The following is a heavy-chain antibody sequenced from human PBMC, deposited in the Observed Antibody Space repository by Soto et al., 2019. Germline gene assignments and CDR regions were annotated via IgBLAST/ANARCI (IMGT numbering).Heavy chain of an antibody. CDR1: GFTFGSYW. V-gene: IGHV3-7*01. J-gene: IGHJ4*02. CDR3: ARGSQWQADY. Sequence: LRLSCAASGFTFGSYWMSWVRQAPGKGLEWVATIRQDGSEKYNVDSVKGRFTISRDNAENLLYLQLSSLKSDDTAVYFCARGSQWQADYWGRGTLVTVSS. D-gene: IGHD6-19*01. CDR2: IRQDGSEK.